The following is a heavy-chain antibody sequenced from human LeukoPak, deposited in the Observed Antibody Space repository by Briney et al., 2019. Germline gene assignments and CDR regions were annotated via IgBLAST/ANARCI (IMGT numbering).Heavy chain of an antibody. V-gene: IGHV4-39*01. J-gene: IGHJ2*01. CDR3: ARHRRASDWFIDL. CDR2: IFYSGSP. D-gene: IGHD6-19*01. Sequence: SETLSLTCSVSGGSISSSTYYWGWIHQPPGKGLEWIGNIFYSGSPYHTPSLKSRLTVSVDTSKNQFSLKLSSVTAADTAVYYCARHRRASDWFIDLWGRGILVTVSS. CDR1: GGSISSSTYY.